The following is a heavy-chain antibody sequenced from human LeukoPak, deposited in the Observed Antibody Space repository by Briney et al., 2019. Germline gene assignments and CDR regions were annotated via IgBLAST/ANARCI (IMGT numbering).Heavy chain of an antibody. Sequence: GGSLRLSCAASRFTFSNYGVNWVRQAPGQGLEWVSYINSRSSTIYYADSVRGRFTISRGNAKNSLYLQMNSLKAEDTAIYYCAREVGTPQAFDIWGQGTMVTVSS. J-gene: IGHJ3*02. CDR2: INSRSSTI. V-gene: IGHV3-48*01. CDR1: RFTFSNYG. CDR3: AREVGTPQAFDI. D-gene: IGHD1-26*01.